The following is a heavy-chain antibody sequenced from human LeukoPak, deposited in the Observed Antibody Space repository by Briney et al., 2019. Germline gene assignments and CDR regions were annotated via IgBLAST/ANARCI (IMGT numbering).Heavy chain of an antibody. Sequence: SETLSLTCTVSGGSISSGDYYWSWIRQPPGKGLEWIGYIYYSGSTYYNPSLKSRVTISVDTSKNQFSLKLSSVTAADTAVYYCARVSMVLRWFDPWGQGTLVTVSS. J-gene: IGHJ5*02. CDR2: IYYSGST. D-gene: IGHD3-10*01. CDR3: ARVSMVLRWFDP. V-gene: IGHV4-30-4*01. CDR1: GGSISSGDYY.